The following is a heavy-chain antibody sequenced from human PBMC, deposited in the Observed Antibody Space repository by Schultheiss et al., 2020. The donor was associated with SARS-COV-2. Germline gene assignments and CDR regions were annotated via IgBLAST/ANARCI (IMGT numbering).Heavy chain of an antibody. D-gene: IGHD2-2*01. Sequence: GGSLRLSCAASGFRFSAYGMHWVRQAPGKGLEWVAVIWNDESNKYYADSVKGRFTISRDTSKNTLYLQMNSLRAEDTAVYYCARSEGGGAVVPTGDWFDPWGQGTLVTVSS. CDR1: GFRFSAYG. J-gene: IGHJ5*02. CDR3: ARSEGGGAVVPTGDWFDP. CDR2: IWNDESNK. V-gene: IGHV3-33*01.